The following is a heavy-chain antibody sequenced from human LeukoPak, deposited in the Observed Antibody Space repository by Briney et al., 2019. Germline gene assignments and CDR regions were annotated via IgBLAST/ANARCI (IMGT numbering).Heavy chain of an antibody. D-gene: IGHD2-8*02. CDR1: GFTFSNYW. J-gene: IGHJ4*02. V-gene: IGHV3-74*01. CDR2: INTDGSTT. CDR3: ASQYCTGINCPY. Sequence: GGSLRLSCAASGFTFSNYWMHWVRQAPGKGLVWVTRINTDGSTTSYADSVEGRFTISRDNAKNTLFLQMNSLRAEDTAVYHCASQYCTGINCPYWGQGTLVTVSS.